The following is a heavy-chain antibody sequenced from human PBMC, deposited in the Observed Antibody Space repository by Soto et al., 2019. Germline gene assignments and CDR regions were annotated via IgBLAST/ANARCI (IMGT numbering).Heavy chain of an antibody. Sequence: SETLSLTCAVSGGSSTSNNWWTWVRQPPGQGLEWIGEIYRTGSTNYNPSLKSRVTISLDKSENQFSLKVTSLTAADTAVYYCASRDPGTSVDYWGQGALVTVSS. CDR1: GGSSTSNNW. CDR2: IYRTGST. V-gene: IGHV4-4*02. CDR3: ASRDPGTSVDY. J-gene: IGHJ4*02. D-gene: IGHD1-7*01.